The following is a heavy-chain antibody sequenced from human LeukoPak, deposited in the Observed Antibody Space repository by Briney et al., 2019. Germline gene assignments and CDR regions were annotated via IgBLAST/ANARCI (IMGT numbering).Heavy chain of an antibody. Sequence: PGRSLRLSCAASGFTFSSHAMHWVRQAPGKGLEWVAVISDDGSNKYYGDSVKGRFTISRDNSKNTLYLQMNSLRAEDTAVYYCARSSGTYHFDYWGQGTLVTVSS. J-gene: IGHJ4*02. CDR2: ISDDGSNK. CDR3: ARSSGTYHFDY. D-gene: IGHD1-26*01. CDR1: GFTFSSHA. V-gene: IGHV3-30-3*01.